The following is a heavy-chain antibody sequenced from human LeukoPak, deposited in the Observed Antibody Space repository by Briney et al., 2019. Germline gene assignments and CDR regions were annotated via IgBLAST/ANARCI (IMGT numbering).Heavy chain of an antibody. Sequence: NPSETLSLTCAVYGGSFSGYYWSWIRQPPGKGLEWIGEINHSGSTNYNPSLKSRVTISVDTSKNQFSLKLSSVTAADTAVYYCARDHFSLEGKLGTLFDYWGQGTLVTVSS. CDR3: ARDHFSLEGKLGTLFDY. V-gene: IGHV4-34*01. J-gene: IGHJ4*02. D-gene: IGHD7-27*01. CDR2: INHSGST. CDR1: GGSFSGYY.